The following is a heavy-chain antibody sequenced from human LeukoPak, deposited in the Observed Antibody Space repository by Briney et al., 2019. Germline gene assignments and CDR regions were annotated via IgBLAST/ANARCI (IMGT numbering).Heavy chain of an antibody. D-gene: IGHD1-26*01. CDR2: IYHSGST. Sequence: SETLSLTCTVSGYSISSGFYWGWIRQPPGKGLEWIGSIYHSGSTYYNPSLKGRVTISVDTSKNQFSLKLSSVTAADTAVYYCARASSVGFDYWGQGTLVTVSS. J-gene: IGHJ4*02. CDR3: ARASSVGFDY. CDR1: GYSISSGFY. V-gene: IGHV4-38-2*02.